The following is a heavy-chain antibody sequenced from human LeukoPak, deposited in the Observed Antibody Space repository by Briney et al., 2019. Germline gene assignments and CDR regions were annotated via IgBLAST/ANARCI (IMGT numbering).Heavy chain of an antibody. J-gene: IGHJ4*02. CDR1: GFTFSGSA. CDR3: TSPRYTGYYYGSGSYYNGEDY. D-gene: IGHD3-10*01. CDR2: IRSKANSYAT. Sequence: GGSLRLSCAASGFTFSGSAMHWVRPASGKGLEWVGRIRSKANSYATAYAASVKGRFTISRDDSKNTAYLQMNSLKTEDTAVYYCTSPRYTGYYYGSGSYYNGEDYWGQGTLVTVSS. V-gene: IGHV3-73*01.